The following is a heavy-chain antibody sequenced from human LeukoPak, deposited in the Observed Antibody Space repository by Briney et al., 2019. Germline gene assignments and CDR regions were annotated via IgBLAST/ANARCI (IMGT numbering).Heavy chain of an antibody. CDR1: GFTFSGYA. CDR3: ARDSGRSSGWFFDY. Sequence: GGSLRLSCAASGFTFSGYAMHWVRQAPGKGLEYVSAISSNGGSTYYANSVKGRFTISRDNSKNTLYLQMGSLRAEDMAVYYCARDSGRSSGWFFDYWGQGTLVTVSS. J-gene: IGHJ4*02. CDR2: ISSNGGST. V-gene: IGHV3-64*01. D-gene: IGHD6-19*01.